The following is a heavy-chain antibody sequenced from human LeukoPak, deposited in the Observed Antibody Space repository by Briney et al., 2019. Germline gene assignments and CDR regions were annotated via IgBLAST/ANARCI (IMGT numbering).Heavy chain of an antibody. Sequence: GGSLRLSCAASVFTFSSYAMSWVRQAPGKGLEWVSAISGSGGSTYYADSVKGRFTISRDNSKNTLYLQMNSLRAEDTAVYYCAKVPPMGSSGQDFDYWGQGTLVTVSS. CDR2: ISGSGGST. J-gene: IGHJ4*02. CDR1: VFTFSSYA. CDR3: AKVPPMGSSGQDFDY. D-gene: IGHD3-22*01. V-gene: IGHV3-23*01.